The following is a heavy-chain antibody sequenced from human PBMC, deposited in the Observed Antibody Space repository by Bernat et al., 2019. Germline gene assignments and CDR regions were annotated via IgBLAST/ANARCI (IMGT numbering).Heavy chain of an antibody. Sequence: EVQLVQSGAEVKKPGESLKISCKGSGYSFTSYWIGWVREMAGKGLVWMGIIDPGDSDTKYSPSYQHQLTISGVSTICPAYRQWSSLTASNTAMSYCARRGRPKRGWFDPWGQGTLVTVSS. D-gene: IGHD3-10*01. CDR2: IDPGDSDT. CDR1: GYSFTSYW. CDR3: ARRGRPKRGWFDP. V-gene: IGHV5-51*01. J-gene: IGHJ5*02.